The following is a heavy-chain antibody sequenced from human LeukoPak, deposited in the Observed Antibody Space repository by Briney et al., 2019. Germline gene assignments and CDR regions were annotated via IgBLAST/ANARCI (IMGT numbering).Heavy chain of an antibody. CDR3: ARDLACFQR. CDR1: GVSISSYY. J-gene: IGHJ1*01. CDR2: TYYSGST. V-gene: IGHV4-59*01. Sequence: PSETLSLTCTVSGVSISSYYWTWIRQSPGKGLEWIGYTYYSGSTNYNPSLKSRVTISIDTSKNQLSLNLTSVTAADTAVYFCARDLACFQRWGQGTLVTVSS.